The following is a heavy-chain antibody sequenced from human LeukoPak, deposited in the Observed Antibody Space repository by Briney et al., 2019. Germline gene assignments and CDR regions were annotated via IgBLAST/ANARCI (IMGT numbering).Heavy chain of an antibody. D-gene: IGHD3-10*01. CDR1: GGSISSYY. Sequence: SETLSLTCTVSGGSISSYYWSWIRQPPGKGLEWIGYIYYSGSTNYNPSLKSRVTISVDTSKNKFSLKLSSVTAADTAVYYCARLWFGELFIDYWGQGTLVTVSS. CDR3: ARLWFGELFIDY. J-gene: IGHJ4*02. V-gene: IGHV4-59*01. CDR2: IYYSGST.